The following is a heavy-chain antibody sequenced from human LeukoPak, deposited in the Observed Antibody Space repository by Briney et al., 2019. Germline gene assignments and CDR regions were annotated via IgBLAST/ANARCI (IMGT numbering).Heavy chain of an antibody. CDR1: GGSFSGYY. Sequence: PSETLSLTCAVYGGSFSGYYWSWIRQPPGKGLEWIGEINHSGSTNYSPSLKSRVTISVDPSKSQFSLKLSSVTAADTAVYYCARGGPGYSSSWYDYWGQGTLVTVSS. CDR3: ARGGPGYSSSWYDY. D-gene: IGHD6-13*01. J-gene: IGHJ4*02. CDR2: INHSGST. V-gene: IGHV4-34*01.